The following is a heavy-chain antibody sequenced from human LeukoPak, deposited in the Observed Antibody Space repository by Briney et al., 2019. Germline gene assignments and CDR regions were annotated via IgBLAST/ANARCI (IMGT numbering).Heavy chain of an antibody. CDR1: GYTFTGYY. CDR3: ARVERFAAERPFDY. J-gene: IGHJ4*02. D-gene: IGHD1-1*01. Sequence: ASVKVSCKASGYTFTGYYMHWVRQAPGQGLECMGWINPNSGGTNYAQKFQGRVTMTRDTSISTAYMELSRLRSDDAAVYYCARVERFAAERPFDYWGQGTLVTVSS. V-gene: IGHV1-2*02. CDR2: INPNSGGT.